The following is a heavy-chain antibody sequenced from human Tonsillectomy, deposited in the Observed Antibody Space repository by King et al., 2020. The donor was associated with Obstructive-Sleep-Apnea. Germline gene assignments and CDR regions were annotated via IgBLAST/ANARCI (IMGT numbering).Heavy chain of an antibody. CDR2: IYYSGTT. CDR3: ARGSPGGSGSYYRPYYYGMDV. Sequence: QLQESGPGLVKPSETLSLTCTVSGGSISSYYWSWIRQPPGKGLEWIAYIYYSGTTNYNPSLKSRVTISVDTSKNQFSLKLTSVTPADTGVYYCARGSPGGSGSYYRPYYYGMDVWGQGTTVTVSS. J-gene: IGHJ6*02. V-gene: IGHV4-59*01. D-gene: IGHD3-10*01. CDR1: GGSISSYY.